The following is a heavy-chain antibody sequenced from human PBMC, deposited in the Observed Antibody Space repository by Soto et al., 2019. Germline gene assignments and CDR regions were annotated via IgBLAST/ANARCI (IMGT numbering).Heavy chain of an antibody. CDR2: IIGSGGNP. D-gene: IGHD5-12*01. Sequence: VGSLSLSCAASGFTFDIYAISWVRQAPGKGLEWVSNIIGSGGNPYYANSEQSRFNISSDNPKNKPNVKIHSLSADDTAEYYCAKHSGYDHYYDMDVWGQGT. CDR1: GFTFDIYA. J-gene: IGHJ6*02. V-gene: IGHV3-23*01. CDR3: AKHSGYDHYYDMDV.